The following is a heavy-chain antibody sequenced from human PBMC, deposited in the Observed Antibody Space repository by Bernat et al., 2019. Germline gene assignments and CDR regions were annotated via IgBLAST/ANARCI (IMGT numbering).Heavy chain of an antibody. D-gene: IGHD6-13*01. CDR1: GFTVSTNY. CDR3: ASRPPLASSTHRNSWPLDY. J-gene: IGHJ4*02. V-gene: IGHV3-53*01. Sequence: EVQLVESGGGLVQPGGSLRLSCAASGFTVSTNYMTWVRQAPGKGLEWVSVIYSGSTFYADSVEGRFTISRDKDRLYLQMNGLRAEDTAVYYCASRPPLASSTHRNSWPLDYWGQGTLVTVSS. CDR2: IYSGST.